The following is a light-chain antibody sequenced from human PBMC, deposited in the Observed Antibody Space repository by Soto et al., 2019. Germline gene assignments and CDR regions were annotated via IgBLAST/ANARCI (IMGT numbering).Light chain of an antibody. CDR3: QQRKNWPPLT. J-gene: IGKJ4*01. V-gene: IGKV3-11*01. CDR2: DAS. CDR1: QNIDSY. Sequence: ETVLTQSPATLSLSPGERATLSCRASQNIDSYLAWYQQKPGQAPRLLIYDASNRATCIPARFSGSGSGTDFTLTISSLEPDDFAVYYCQQRKNWPPLTFGGGTRVEIK.